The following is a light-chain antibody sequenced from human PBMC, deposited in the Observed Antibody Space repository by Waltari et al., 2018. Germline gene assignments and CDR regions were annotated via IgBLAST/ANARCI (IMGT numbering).Light chain of an antibody. Sequence: QHPEKRPRYLMKVNSEGSHSQGAEIPDRFSCSSSGAERYLSISSLQSEDEADYFCQTGGHGTSVFGGGTNLTVL. CDR3: QTGGHGTSV. CDR2: VNSEGSH. V-gene: IGLV4-69*01. J-gene: IGLJ3*02.